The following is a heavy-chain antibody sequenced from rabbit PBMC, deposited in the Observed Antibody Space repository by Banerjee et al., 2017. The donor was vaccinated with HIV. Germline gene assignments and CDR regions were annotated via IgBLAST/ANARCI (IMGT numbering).Heavy chain of an antibody. CDR3: ARDLAGVIGWNFNF. D-gene: IGHD4-1*01. CDR1: GFSFSSSYY. Sequence: QSLEESGGDLVKPGASLTLTCTASGFSFSSSYYMCWVRQAPGKGLEWIACIIVGSSDTTYYASWAKGRFTISKTSSTTVTLQMTSLTAADTATYFCARDLAGVIGWNFNFWGQGTLVTVS. J-gene: IGHJ3*01. CDR2: IIVGSSDTT. V-gene: IGHV1S40*01.